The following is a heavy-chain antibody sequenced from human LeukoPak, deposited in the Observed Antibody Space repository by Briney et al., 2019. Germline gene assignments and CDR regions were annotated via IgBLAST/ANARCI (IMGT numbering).Heavy chain of an antibody. V-gene: IGHV1-69*04. CDR2: IIPILGIA. CDR1: GCTFSSYA. Sequence: SVKVSCTASGCTFSSYAISWMRQAPGQGLEWMGRIIPILGIANYAQKFQGRVTITAAKTTSTAYIELSSLRPEDTAVYYCARGTITFDAFDIWGQGTMVTVSS. J-gene: IGHJ3*02. D-gene: IGHD1-14*01. CDR3: ARGTITFDAFDI.